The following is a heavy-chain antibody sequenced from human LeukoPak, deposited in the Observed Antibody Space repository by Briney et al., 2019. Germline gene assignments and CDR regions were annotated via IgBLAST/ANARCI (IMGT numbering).Heavy chain of an antibody. V-gene: IGHV1-69*13. CDR1: GNSISNYA. J-gene: IGHJ6*04. CDR3: TTRACHAGGCSSSFYYYYGLHF. Sequence: ASVKVSCKASGNSISNYAVSWVRQAPGQGFEWMGGIIPIFGTADYAQKFQGRVTITADQSTSTTYMALSSLKSEDTATYYCTTRACHAGGCSSSFYYYYGLHFWGKGTTVSVSS. CDR2: IIPIFGTA. D-gene: IGHD3-16*01.